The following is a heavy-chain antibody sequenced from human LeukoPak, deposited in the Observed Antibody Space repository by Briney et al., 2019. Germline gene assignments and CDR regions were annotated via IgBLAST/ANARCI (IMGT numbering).Heavy chain of an antibody. CDR1: GFTFSTYA. CDR2: TSYDEGTK. D-gene: IGHD2-21*02. CDR3: ARGGAYCRGDCPLDAFDP. J-gene: IGHJ3*01. Sequence: GGSLRLSCAASGFTFSTYAMHWVRQAPGKGLEWVAHTSYDEGTKYYADSVKGRFTISRDNSKNTLYLQMNSLRAEDTAFYYCARGGAYCRGDCPLDAFDPWGQGAMVTVSS. V-gene: IGHV3-30-3*01.